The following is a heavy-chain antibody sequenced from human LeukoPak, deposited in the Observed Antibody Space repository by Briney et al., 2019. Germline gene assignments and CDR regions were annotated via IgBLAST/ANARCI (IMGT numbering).Heavy chain of an antibody. CDR2: IIPIFGTA. D-gene: IGHD4-17*01. CDR1: GYTFTSYA. CDR3: ARLGEDDYGDYSASRGNWYFDL. J-gene: IGHJ2*01. V-gene: IGHV1-69*13. Sequence: SVKVSCKASGYTFTSYAISWVRQAPGQGLEWMGGIIPIFGTANYAQKFQGRVTITADESTSTAYMELSSLRSEDTAVYYCARLGEDDYGDYSASRGNWYFDLWGRGTLVTVSS.